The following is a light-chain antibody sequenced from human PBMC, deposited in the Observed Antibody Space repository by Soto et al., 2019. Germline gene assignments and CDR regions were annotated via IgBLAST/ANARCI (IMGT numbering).Light chain of an antibody. V-gene: IGKV3-20*01. CDR2: DAS. CDR3: QHYGRSPPSWT. CDR1: QSVSSSY. J-gene: IGKJ1*01. Sequence: EIVLTQSPGTLSLSPGERATLSCRASQSVSSSYLARYQQKPGQPPRLLIFDASNRATGIPDRFSGSGSGTDFTLTISILEPEDFAVYYCQHYGRSPPSWTFGQGTKVEIQ.